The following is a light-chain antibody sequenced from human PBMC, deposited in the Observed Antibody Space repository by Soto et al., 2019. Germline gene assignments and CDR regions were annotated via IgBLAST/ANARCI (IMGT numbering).Light chain of an antibody. CDR2: GAS. J-gene: IGKJ1*01. Sequence: EIVMTQSPATLSVSPGERATLSCRASQSVSINLAWYQQKPGQAPRLLIYGASSRATGIPARFSGSGSGTEFTLTISSLQSEDSAVYFCQQYNNWPRTCGQGTKV. CDR3: QQYNNWPRT. CDR1: QSVSIN. V-gene: IGKV3-15*01.